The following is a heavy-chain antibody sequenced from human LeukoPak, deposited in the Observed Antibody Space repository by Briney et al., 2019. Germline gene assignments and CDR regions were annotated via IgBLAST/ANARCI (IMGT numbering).Heavy chain of an antibody. CDR1: GFTFSNAW. CDR3: AKDRSQYYDFWSGYYSTYFDY. D-gene: IGHD3-3*01. J-gene: IGHJ4*02. Sequence: GGSLRLSCAASGFTFSNAWMSWVRQAPGKGLEWVSAISGSGGSTYYADSVKGRFTISRDNSKNTLYLQMNSLRAEDTAVYYCAKDRSQYYDFWSGYYSTYFDYWGQGTLVTVSS. V-gene: IGHV3-23*01. CDR2: ISGSGGST.